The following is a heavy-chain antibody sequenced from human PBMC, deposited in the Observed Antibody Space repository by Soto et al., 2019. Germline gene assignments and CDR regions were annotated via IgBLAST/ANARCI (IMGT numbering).Heavy chain of an antibody. V-gene: IGHV4-39*01. CDR2: IYYSGTT. J-gene: IGHJ5*02. CDR1: GGSIRSTTYY. CDR3: VRHWSSSGNNWFDP. D-gene: IGHD1-1*01. Sequence: QLQLQESGPGLVKPSETQSLTCTVSGGSIRSTTYYWAWIRQSPGKGLEWIGSIYYSGTTYYHPSLKSRVTMSVDTPKNQVSLKLSSMTAADTAVYYCVRHWSSSGNNWFDPWGQGTQVTVSS.